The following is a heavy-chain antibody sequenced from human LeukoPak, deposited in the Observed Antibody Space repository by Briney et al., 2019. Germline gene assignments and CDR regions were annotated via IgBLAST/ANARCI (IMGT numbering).Heavy chain of an antibody. J-gene: IGHJ6*03. D-gene: IGHD6-25*01. CDR3: VASSGKDHDYYYYMDV. V-gene: IGHV3-21*04. CDR2: ISSSSSYI. Sequence: GGSLRLSCAASGFTFSSYSMNWVRQAPGKGLEWVSSISSSSSYIYYADSVKGRFTISRDNAKNSLYLQMNSLRAEDTAVYYCVASSGKDHDYYYYMDVWGKGTTVTVSS. CDR1: GFTFSSYS.